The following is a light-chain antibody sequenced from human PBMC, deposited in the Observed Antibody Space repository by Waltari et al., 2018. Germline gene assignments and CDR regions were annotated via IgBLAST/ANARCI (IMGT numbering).Light chain of an antibody. V-gene: IGKV3-20*01. CDR3: QHYLRLPVT. CDR2: GAS. J-gene: IGKJ1*01. CDR1: ESVSRA. Sequence: EIVLTQSPGTLSLSVGARATASCRASESVSRALAWYQQKPGQAPRLLIYGASTRATGIPDRFSGSGSGTDFSLTISRLEPDDFAVYYCQHYLRLPVTFGQGTTVEI.